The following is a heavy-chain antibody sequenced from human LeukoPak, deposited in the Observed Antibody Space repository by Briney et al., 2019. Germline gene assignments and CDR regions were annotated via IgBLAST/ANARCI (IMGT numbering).Heavy chain of an antibody. CDR3: AKDLSGYSYGDAFDI. V-gene: IGHV3-30-3*01. D-gene: IGHD5-18*01. Sequence: GGSLRLSCAASGFTFSSYAMHWVRQAPGKGLEWVAVISYDGSNKYYADSVKGRFTISRDNSKNTLYLQMNSLRAEDTAVYYCAKDLSGYSYGDAFDIWGQGTMVTVSS. CDR1: GFTFSSYA. CDR2: ISYDGSNK. J-gene: IGHJ3*02.